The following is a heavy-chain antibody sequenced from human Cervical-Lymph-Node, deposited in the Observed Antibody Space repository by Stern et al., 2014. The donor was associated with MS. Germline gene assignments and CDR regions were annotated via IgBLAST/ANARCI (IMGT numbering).Heavy chain of an antibody. CDR3: TRDGRNGWYEDYNSGMDV. V-gene: IGHV3-20*01. CDR2: INWNGEST. Sequence: EDQLVESGGGVVRPGGSLRLSCAASGFTFDPHIMNWVRQVPGKGLEWVAGINWNGESTAYADSVEGRFTISRDNAQNFLYLQMSSLRAEDTALYHCTRDGRNGWYEDYNSGMDVWGQGTTVIVSS. J-gene: IGHJ6*02. CDR1: GFTFDPHI. D-gene: IGHD6-19*01.